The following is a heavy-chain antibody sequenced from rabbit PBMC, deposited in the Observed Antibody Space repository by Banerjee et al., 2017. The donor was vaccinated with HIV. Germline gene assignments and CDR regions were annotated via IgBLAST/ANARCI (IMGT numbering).Heavy chain of an antibody. CDR3: ARDGSSSGYYIPYYFTL. J-gene: IGHJ4*01. CDR1: GFSFSSSYW. V-gene: IGHV1S45*01. CDR2: IYAGSRGST. D-gene: IGHD1-1*01. Sequence: QEQLEESGGDLVKPEGSLTLTCTASGFSFSSSYWICWVRQAPGKGLEWIACIYAGSRGSTYYASWAKGRFTISKTSSTTVSLQMTSLTAADTATYFCARDGSSSGYYIPYYFTLWGPGTLVT.